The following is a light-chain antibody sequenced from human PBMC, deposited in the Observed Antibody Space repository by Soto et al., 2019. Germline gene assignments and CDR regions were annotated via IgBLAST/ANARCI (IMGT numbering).Light chain of an antibody. CDR1: QSVSSY. CDR2: DAS. Sequence: EIVLTQSPATLSLSPGERATLSCRASQSVSSYLAWYQQKPGQAPRLLIYDASNRATGIPARFSGSGSGADFTRTISSLETEDFAAYYCQQRSNWPFTFGGGTKVDIE. J-gene: IGKJ4*01. CDR3: QQRSNWPFT. V-gene: IGKV3-11*01.